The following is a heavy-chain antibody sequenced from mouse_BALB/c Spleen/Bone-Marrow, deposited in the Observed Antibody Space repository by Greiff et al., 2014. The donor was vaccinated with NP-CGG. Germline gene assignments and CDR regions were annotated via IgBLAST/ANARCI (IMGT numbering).Heavy chain of an antibody. CDR2: IYPSDSYT. V-gene: IGHV1-69*02. Sequence: VQLQESGAELVRPGASVKLSCKASGYTFTSYWINWVKQRPGQGLEWIGNIYPSDSYTNYNQKFKDKATLTVDKSSSTAYMQLSSPTSEDSAVDYCTRSGGYYFDYWGQGTTLTVSS. J-gene: IGHJ2*01. CDR3: TRSGGYYFDY. CDR1: GYTFTSYW.